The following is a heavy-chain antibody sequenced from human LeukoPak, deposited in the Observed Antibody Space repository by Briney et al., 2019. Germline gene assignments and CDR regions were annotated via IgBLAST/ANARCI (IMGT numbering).Heavy chain of an antibody. CDR1: GFILSDHY. CDR2: TRNEANIYTT. CDR3: ASPVGATAVRAFDI. D-gene: IGHD1-26*01. V-gene: IGHV3-72*01. J-gene: IGHJ3*02. Sequence: GGSLRLSCAASGFILSDHYMDWVRQAPGKGLEWVGRTRNEANIYTTKYAASVKGRFTISRDDSKNSLYLQMNSLKTEDTAVYYCASPVGATAVRAFDIWGQGTMVTVSS.